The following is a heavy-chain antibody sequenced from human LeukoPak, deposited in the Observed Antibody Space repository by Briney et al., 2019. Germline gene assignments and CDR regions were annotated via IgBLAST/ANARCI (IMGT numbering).Heavy chain of an antibody. Sequence: GGSLTLSCTASGFTFSSYGMHWVRQAPGKGLEWVAVISYDGSNKYYADSVKGRFTISRDNSKNTLYLQMNSLTAEDTAVYYCAKEGGRFAFGNWFDPWGQGTLVTVSS. J-gene: IGHJ5*02. V-gene: IGHV3-30*18. CDR2: ISYDGSNK. CDR3: AKEGGRFAFGNWFDP. D-gene: IGHD3-10*01. CDR1: GFTFSSYG.